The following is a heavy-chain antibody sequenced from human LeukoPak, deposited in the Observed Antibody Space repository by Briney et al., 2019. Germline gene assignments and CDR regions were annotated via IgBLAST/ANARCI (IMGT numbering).Heavy chain of an antibody. CDR2: ISYDGSNK. CDR1: GFTFSSYA. V-gene: IGHV3-30*04. D-gene: IGHD3-22*01. CDR3: AKMYYYDSSGYWSGDY. Sequence: PGGSLRLSCAASGFTFSSYAMHWVRQAPGKGLEWVAVISYDGSNKYYADSVKGRFTISRDNSKNTLYLQMNSLRAEDTAVYYCAKMYYYDSSGYWSGDYWGQGTLVTVSS. J-gene: IGHJ4*02.